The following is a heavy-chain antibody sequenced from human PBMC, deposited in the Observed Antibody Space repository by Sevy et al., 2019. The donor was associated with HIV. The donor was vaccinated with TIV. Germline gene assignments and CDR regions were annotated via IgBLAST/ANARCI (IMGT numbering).Heavy chain of an antibody. CDR2: ISSSGSTI. D-gene: IGHD3-3*01. Sequence: GGSLRLSCAASGFTFSDYYMSWIRQAPGKGLEWVSYISSSGSTIYYADSVKGRFTISRDNAKNSLYLQMNSLRAEDTAVYYCARYKFEFWTLHYYYGMDVWGQGTTVTVSS. J-gene: IGHJ6*02. CDR3: ARYKFEFWTLHYYYGMDV. CDR1: GFTFSDYY. V-gene: IGHV3-11*01.